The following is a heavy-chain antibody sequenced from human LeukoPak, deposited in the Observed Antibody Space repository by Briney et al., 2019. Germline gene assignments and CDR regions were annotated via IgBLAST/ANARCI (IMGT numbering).Heavy chain of an antibody. Sequence: SETLSLTCTVSDDSITMYYWTWIRQPPGKGLEWIGYVDHTGSTKFNPSLNGRVSISRDTSNNFFSLRLRSVTAADTAVYYCARDTPTAYCTGGSCYFDYWGQGTLVTVSS. CDR2: VDHTGST. D-gene: IGHD2-15*01. CDR3: ARDTPTAYCTGGSCYFDY. CDR1: DDSITMYY. V-gene: IGHV4-4*08. J-gene: IGHJ4*02.